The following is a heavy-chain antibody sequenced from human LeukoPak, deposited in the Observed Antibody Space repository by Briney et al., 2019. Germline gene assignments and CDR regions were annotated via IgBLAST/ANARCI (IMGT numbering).Heavy chain of an antibody. CDR2: IVVGSGNT. CDR1: GFTFTKSA. J-gene: IGHJ3*02. V-gene: IGHV1-58*01. CDR3: AADPAGFGAFDI. D-gene: IGHD3-16*01. Sequence: ASVKASCKASGFTFTKSAVQRVPQARRQPPQCIGWIVVGSGNTDYAQKFQERVTITRDMSTSTAYMELNSLTSEDTAIYYCAADPAGFGAFDIWGHGTIVTVSS.